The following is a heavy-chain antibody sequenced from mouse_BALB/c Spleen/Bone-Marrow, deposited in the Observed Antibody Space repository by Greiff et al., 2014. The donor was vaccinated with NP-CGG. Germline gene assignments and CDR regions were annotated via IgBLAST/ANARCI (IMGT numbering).Heavy chain of an antibody. J-gene: IGHJ3*01. D-gene: IGHD2-14*01. CDR2: INYSGST. V-gene: IGHV3-2*02. CDR1: GYSITSDYA. Sequence: EVQLQQSGPGLVKPSQSLSLTCTVTGYSITSDYAWNWIRQFPGNKLEWMGYINYSGSTSYNPSLKSRISITRDTSENLFFLQLNSVTTEDTATYYCAKTGYRYAFAYWGQGTLVTVSA. CDR3: AKTGYRYAFAY.